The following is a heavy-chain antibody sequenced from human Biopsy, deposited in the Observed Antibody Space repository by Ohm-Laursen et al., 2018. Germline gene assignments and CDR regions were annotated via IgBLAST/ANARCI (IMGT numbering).Heavy chain of an antibody. D-gene: IGHD3-3*01. CDR3: ARLYRLDDYWNDDPPDAFDV. V-gene: IGHV4-59*07. J-gene: IGHJ3*01. CDR1: GVSITAYY. CDR2: ISNRGST. Sequence: SDTLSLTCTVSGVSITAYYWSWIRQPPGKGLEWIGYISNRGSTNYNPSLRGRVTISVDTSKNQFSLKLSSVTAADTAVFFCARLYRLDDYWNDDPPDAFDVWGQGTRVTVSS.